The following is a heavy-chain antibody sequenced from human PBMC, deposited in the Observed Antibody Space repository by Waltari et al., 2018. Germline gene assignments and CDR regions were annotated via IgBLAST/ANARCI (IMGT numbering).Heavy chain of an antibody. CDR3: ATPFYNWYDPLHS. CDR1: GIIFNNFA. CDR2: ISVSDGT. V-gene: IGHV3-23*01. D-gene: IGHD1-20*01. J-gene: IGHJ4*02. Sequence: EVQLLESGGGLVQPGGSLRLACAASGIIFNNFAINWVRLSPGRGLQWVSAISVSDGTYDADSVKGRFTVSRDTSKNTVYLQMSDLRGEDTAIYYCATPFYNWYDPLHSWGQGTLVAVSS.